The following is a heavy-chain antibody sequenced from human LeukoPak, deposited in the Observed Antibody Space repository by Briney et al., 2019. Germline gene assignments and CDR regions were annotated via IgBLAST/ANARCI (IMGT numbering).Heavy chain of an antibody. CDR2: INAGNGNT. CDR1: GYTFTSYA. V-gene: IGHV1-3*01. Sequence: GASVKVSCKASGYTFTSYAMHWVRQAPGQRLEWMGWINAGNGNTKYSQKFQGRVTITRDTSASTAYMELSSLRSEDTAVYYCARETVRGTCWFDPWGQGTLVTVSS. CDR3: ARETVRGTCWFDP. J-gene: IGHJ5*02. D-gene: IGHD3-10*01.